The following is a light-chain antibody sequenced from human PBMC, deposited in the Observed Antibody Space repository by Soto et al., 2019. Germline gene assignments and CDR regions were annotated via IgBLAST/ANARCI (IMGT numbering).Light chain of an antibody. CDR1: SSNIGAGYD. J-gene: IGLJ1*01. V-gene: IGLV1-40*01. Sequence: QSVLTQPPSVSGAPGQRVTISCTGSSSNIGAGYDVNWYQQLPETAPKLLIFGDSNRPSGVPDRFSGSKSGTSASLVITGLQADDEADYYCCSYAGSYTYVFGTGTKVTVL. CDR3: CSYAGSYTYV. CDR2: GDS.